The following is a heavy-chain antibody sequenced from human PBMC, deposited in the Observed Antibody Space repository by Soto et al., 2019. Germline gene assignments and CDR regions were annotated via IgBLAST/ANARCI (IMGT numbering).Heavy chain of an antibody. CDR1: GFTVSRYG. CDR2: MSGSGGST. CDR3: AKRVTSGVGSISYSFGVDV. V-gene: IGHV3-23*01. J-gene: IGHJ6*01. Sequence: SLRLSFAAPGFTVSRYGMSWVFQPPWKGLRGVTAMSGSGGSTYYAGSVKVRFTISRDNSKNTLYPQMNRLRVEDTAVYYCAKRVTSGVGSISYSFGVDVCGQETTV. D-gene: IGHD3-3*01.